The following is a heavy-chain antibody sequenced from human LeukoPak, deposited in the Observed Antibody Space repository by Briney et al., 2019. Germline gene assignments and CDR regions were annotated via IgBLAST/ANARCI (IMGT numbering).Heavy chain of an antibody. Sequence: GGSLRLSCAASGFSFTTYWMSWVRQAPGKGLEWVANINQDGTEKYYVDSVKGRFTISRDNAKNSLYLQMNSLRVEDTAVYYCAKLAKYFYGWETHYFFEHWGQGTPVTASS. CDR2: INQDGTEK. CDR1: GFSFTTYW. CDR3: AKLAKYFYGWETHYFFEH. V-gene: IGHV3-7*01. D-gene: IGHD3-10*01. J-gene: IGHJ4*02.